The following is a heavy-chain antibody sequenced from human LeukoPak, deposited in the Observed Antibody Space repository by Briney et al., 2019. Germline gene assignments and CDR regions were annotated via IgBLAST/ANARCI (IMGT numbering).Heavy chain of an antibody. CDR1: GYSFTSYW. J-gene: IGHJ5*02. V-gene: IGHV5-10-1*01. Sequence: GESLKISCKGSGYSFTSYWISWVRQMPGKGLEWMGRIDPSDSYTNYSPSFQGHVTISADKSISTAYLQWSSLKASDTAMYYCARQEYSSAWFDPWGQGTLVTVSS. CDR3: ARQEYSSAWFDP. CDR2: IDPSDSYT. D-gene: IGHD6-6*01.